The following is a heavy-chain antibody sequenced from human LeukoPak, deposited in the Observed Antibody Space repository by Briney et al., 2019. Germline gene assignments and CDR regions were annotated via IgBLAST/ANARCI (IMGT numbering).Heavy chain of an antibody. D-gene: IGHD6-6*01. V-gene: IGHV1-18*01. Sequence: GASVKVSCKASGYTFTSYGISWVRQAPGQGLEWMGWISAYNGNTNYAQKLQGRVTMTTDTSTSTVYMELSSLRSEDTAVYYCARDNMEDSSSVDYWGQGTLVTVSS. J-gene: IGHJ4*02. CDR1: GYTFTSYG. CDR3: ARDNMEDSSSVDY. CDR2: ISAYNGNT.